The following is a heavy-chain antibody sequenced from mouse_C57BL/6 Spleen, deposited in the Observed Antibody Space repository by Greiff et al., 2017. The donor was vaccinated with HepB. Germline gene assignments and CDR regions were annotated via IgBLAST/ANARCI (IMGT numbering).Heavy chain of an antibody. CDR2: IYPGDGDT. Sequence: QVHVKQSGPELVKPGASVKISCKASGYAFSSSWMNWVKQRPGKGLEWIGRIYPGDGDTNYNGKFKGKATLTADKSSSTAYMQLSSLTSEDSAVYFCARGGGLGRNYAMDYWGQGTSVTVSS. J-gene: IGHJ4*01. CDR1: GYAFSSSW. V-gene: IGHV1-82*01. D-gene: IGHD4-1*01. CDR3: ARGGGLGRNYAMDY.